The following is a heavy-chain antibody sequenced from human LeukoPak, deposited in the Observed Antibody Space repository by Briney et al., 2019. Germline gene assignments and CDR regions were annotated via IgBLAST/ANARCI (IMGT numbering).Heavy chain of an antibody. Sequence: ASVKDSCMASGYTFTSYDINWVRQATGQGLEWMGWMNPNSGNTGYAQKFQGRVTMTRNTSISTAYMELSSLRSEDTAVYYCARKIGTYCSGGSCHLNWFDPWGQGTLVTVSS. J-gene: IGHJ5*02. CDR3: ARKIGTYCSGGSCHLNWFDP. V-gene: IGHV1-8*01. CDR1: GYTFTSYD. D-gene: IGHD2-15*01. CDR2: MNPNSGNT.